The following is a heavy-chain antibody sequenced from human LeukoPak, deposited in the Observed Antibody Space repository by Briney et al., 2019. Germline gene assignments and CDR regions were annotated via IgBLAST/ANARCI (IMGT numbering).Heavy chain of an antibody. D-gene: IGHD5-12*01. V-gene: IGHV3-74*01. CDR3: ARHRPREYSGYDPFDY. J-gene: IGHJ4*02. Sequence: GGSLRLSCEGSGFTFRSHWLNWVRQPPGKGPVWVAHIDPDGTTVNYADSVKGRFTVSRDNARSTLYLFMHSLRAEDTAVYFCARHRPREYSGYDPFDYWGRGTLVTVSS. CDR1: GFTFRSHW. CDR2: IDPDGTTV.